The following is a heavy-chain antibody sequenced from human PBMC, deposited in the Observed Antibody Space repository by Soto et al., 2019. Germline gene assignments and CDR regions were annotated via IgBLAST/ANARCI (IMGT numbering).Heavy chain of an antibody. J-gene: IGHJ4*02. CDR3: ARGSWFGLDY. Sequence: SETLSLTCTVSGGSISSYYWSWIRQPPGKGLEWIGYIYYSGSTNYNPSLKSRVTISVDTSKNQFSLKLSSVTAADTAVYYCARGSWFGLDYWGQGTLVTVSS. D-gene: IGHD3-10*01. CDR1: GGSISSYY. CDR2: IYYSGST. V-gene: IGHV4-59*01.